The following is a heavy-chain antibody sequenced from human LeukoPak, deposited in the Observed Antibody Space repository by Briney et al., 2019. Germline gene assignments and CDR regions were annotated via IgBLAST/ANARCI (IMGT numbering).Heavy chain of an antibody. Sequence: SVKVSCKASGGTFSSYAISWVRLAPGQGLEWMGRIIPIFGTANYAQKFQGRVTITTDESTSTAYMELSSLRSEDTAVYYCASHPYYDSSGTNAGYWGQGTLVTVSS. CDR3: ASHPYYDSSGTNAGY. V-gene: IGHV1-69*05. J-gene: IGHJ4*02. D-gene: IGHD3-22*01. CDR1: GGTFSSYA. CDR2: IIPIFGTA.